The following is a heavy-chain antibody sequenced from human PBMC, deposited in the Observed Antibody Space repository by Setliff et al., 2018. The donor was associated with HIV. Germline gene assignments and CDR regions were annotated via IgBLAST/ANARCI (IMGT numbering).Heavy chain of an antibody. CDR1: GFSISSGYY. D-gene: IGHD6-13*01. CDR2: IYHSGST. V-gene: IGHV4-38-2*02. Sequence: ASETLSLTCAVSGFSISSGYYWGWIRQPPGKGLEWIGTIYHSGSTYYSPSLMSRVTISVDTSKNQISLKLNSVTAADTAVYYGARDGGRTGYSSSSDQWGQGTLVTVS. J-gene: IGHJ4*02. CDR3: ARDGGRTGYSSSSDQ.